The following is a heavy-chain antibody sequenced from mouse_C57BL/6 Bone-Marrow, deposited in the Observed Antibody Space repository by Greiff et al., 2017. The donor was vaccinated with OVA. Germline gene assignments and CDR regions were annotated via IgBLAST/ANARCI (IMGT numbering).Heavy chain of an antibody. Sequence: VQRVESGAELVRPGTSVKVSCKASGYAFTNYLIEWVKQRPGQGLEWIGVINPGSGGTNYNEKFKGKATLTADKSSSTAYMQLSSLTSEDSAVYFCARSAQAWFAYWGQGTLVTVSA. J-gene: IGHJ3*01. CDR2: INPGSGGT. V-gene: IGHV1-54*01. CDR1: GYAFTNYL. CDR3: ARSAQAWFAY.